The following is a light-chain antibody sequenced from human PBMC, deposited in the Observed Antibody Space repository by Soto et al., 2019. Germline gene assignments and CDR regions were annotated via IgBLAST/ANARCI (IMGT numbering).Light chain of an antibody. CDR3: QQRSNWPLT. CDR2: DAS. J-gene: IGKJ1*01. Sequence: EIVLTQSPGTLSLSPGERATLSCRASQSVSSYLAWYQQKPGQAPRLLIYDASTRATGISARFSGSGSGTDFTLTISSLEPEDFAVYYGQQRSNWPLTCGQGTKVEVK. V-gene: IGKV3-11*01. CDR1: QSVSSY.